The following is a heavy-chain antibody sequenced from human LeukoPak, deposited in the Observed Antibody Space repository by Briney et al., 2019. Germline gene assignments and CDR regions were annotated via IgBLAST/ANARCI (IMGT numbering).Heavy chain of an antibody. D-gene: IGHD1-26*01. Sequence: PSETLSLTCTVSGGSIGSYYWSWIRQPPGKGLEWIGYTYYSGSTNYNPSLKSRVTISVDTSKNQFSLKLSSVTAADTAVYYCARGGLGATDFDYWGQGTLVTVSS. CDR2: TYYSGST. J-gene: IGHJ4*02. V-gene: IGHV4-59*01. CDR1: GGSIGSYY. CDR3: ARGGLGATDFDY.